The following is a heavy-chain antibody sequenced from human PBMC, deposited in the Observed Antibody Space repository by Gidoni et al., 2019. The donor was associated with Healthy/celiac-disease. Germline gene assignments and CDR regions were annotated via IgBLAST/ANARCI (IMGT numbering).Heavy chain of an antibody. V-gene: IGHV4-39*01. CDR3: ASTPRGYQLLYSRYYYYGMDV. J-gene: IGHJ6*02. D-gene: IGHD2-2*02. Sequence: QLQLQESGPGLVKPSETLSLTCTVSGGSISSSSYYWGWIRQPPGKGLEWIGSIYYSGSTYYNPSLKSRVTISVDTSKNQFSLKLSSVTAADTAVYYCASTPRGYQLLYSRYYYYGMDVWGQGTTVTVSS. CDR1: GGSISSSSYY. CDR2: IYYSGST.